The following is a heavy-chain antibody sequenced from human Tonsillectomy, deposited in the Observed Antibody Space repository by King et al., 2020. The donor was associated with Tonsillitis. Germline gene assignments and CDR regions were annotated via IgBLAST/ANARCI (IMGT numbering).Heavy chain of an antibody. Sequence: LQLQESGSGLVKPSQTLSLTCAVSGGSISSGGHSWSWIRQPPGKGLEWIGYIYRSGSTYYNPSLKSRVTISPDRSKNQFSLKLSAVTAADPAVYFCARGNYGDYKAPDAFDIWGQGTMVTVSS. CDR1: GGSISSGGHS. J-gene: IGHJ3*02. V-gene: IGHV4-30-2*01. CDR3: ARGNYGDYKAPDAFDI. CDR2: IYRSGST. D-gene: IGHD4-17*01.